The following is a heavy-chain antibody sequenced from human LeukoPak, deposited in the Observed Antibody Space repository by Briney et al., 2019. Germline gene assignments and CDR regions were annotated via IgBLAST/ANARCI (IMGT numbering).Heavy chain of an antibody. Sequence: ASVKVSCKASGYTFTSSGISWVRQAPGQGLEWMGWISAYNGNTNYAQKLQGRVTMTTDTSTSTAYMELRSLRSDDTAVYYCARGNHYDFWSGFSFDYWGQGTLVTVSS. V-gene: IGHV1-18*01. CDR2: ISAYNGNT. CDR1: GYTFTSSG. J-gene: IGHJ4*02. D-gene: IGHD3-3*01. CDR3: ARGNHYDFWSGFSFDY.